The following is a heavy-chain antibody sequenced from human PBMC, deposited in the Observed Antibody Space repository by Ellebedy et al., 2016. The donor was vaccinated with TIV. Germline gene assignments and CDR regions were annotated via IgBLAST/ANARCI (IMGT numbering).Heavy chain of an antibody. D-gene: IGHD2-15*01. CDR3: AKPIGQMTQFQHTLDV. Sequence: GESLKISCAASGFTFSNYAMSWVRQAPGKGLAWVSSISGRGLSKYYADSVKGRFTISRDNSKNTLYLQMNSLRAEDTAVYYCAKPIGQMTQFQHTLDVWGQGTTVIVTS. J-gene: IGHJ6*02. V-gene: IGHV3-23*01. CDR1: GFTFSNYA. CDR2: ISGRGLSK.